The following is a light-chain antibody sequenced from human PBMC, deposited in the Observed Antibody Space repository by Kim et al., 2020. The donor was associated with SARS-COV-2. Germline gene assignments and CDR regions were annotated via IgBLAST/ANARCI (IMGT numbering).Light chain of an antibody. J-gene: IGKJ4*01. V-gene: IGKV3-15*01. CDR2: DVS. CDR1: QNA. CDR3: QQYHRWPLT. Sequence: TLSVSPGERVTRSCRASQNALAWYQQKVGQAPRLLIYDVSTRATGIPIRFSGSVSGTEFTLTISSLQSEDSAVYYCQQYHRWPLTFGGGTKVDIK.